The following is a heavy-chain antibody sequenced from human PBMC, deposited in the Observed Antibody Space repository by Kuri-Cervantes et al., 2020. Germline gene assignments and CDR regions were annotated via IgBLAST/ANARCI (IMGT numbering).Heavy chain of an antibody. Sequence: LRLSCTVSGGSISSGGYYWSWIRQHPGKGLEWIGYIYYRGSTYYNPSLKSRVTISVDTSKNQFSLKLSSVTAADTAVYYCARVRWELLMGHYYYGMDVWGQGTTVTVSS. CDR1: GGSISSGGYY. V-gene: IGHV4-31*03. CDR2: IYYRGST. D-gene: IGHD1-26*01. J-gene: IGHJ6*02. CDR3: ARVRWELLMGHYYYGMDV.